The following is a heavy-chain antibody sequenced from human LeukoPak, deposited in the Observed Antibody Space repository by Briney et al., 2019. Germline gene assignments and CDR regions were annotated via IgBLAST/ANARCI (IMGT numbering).Heavy chain of an antibody. J-gene: IGHJ6*02. D-gene: IGHD4-4*01. Sequence: SETLSLTCTVSGGSISSYYWSWIRQPPGKGLEWIGYIYYSGSTNYNPSLKSRVTISVDTSKNQFSLKLSSVTAADTAVYYCAREPYSNSYYGMDVWGQGTTVTVSS. CDR2: IYYSGST. CDR3: AREPYSNSYYGMDV. V-gene: IGHV4-59*12. CDR1: GGSISSYY.